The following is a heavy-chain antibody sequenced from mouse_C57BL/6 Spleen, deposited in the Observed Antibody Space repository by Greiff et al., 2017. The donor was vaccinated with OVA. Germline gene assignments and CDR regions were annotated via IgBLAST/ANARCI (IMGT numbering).Heavy chain of an antibody. J-gene: IGHJ3*01. D-gene: IGHD1-1*01. CDR1: GFTFSDYG. Sequence: DVKLVESGGGLVKPGGSLKLSCAASGFTFSDYGMHWVRQAPEKGLEWVAYISSGSSTLYYADTVKGRFTISRDNAKNTLFLQMTSLRSEDTAMYYCARNYYGSSRTWFAYWGQGTLVTVSA. V-gene: IGHV5-17*01. CDR2: ISSGSSTL. CDR3: ARNYYGSSRTWFAY.